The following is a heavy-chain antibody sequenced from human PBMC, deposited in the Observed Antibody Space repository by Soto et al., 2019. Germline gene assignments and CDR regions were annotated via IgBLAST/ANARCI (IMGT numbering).Heavy chain of an antibody. J-gene: IGHJ4*02. CDR2: IYGDDDK. V-gene: IGHV2-5*02. CDR1: GFSLTTSGVG. D-gene: IGHD3-16*01. CDR3: AHAVGLGGLVDY. Sequence: QITLKESGPALVKPTQTLTLTCSFSGFSLTTSGVGVGWIRQPPGKALEWLALIYGDDDKRYNSSLKSRLTITKDTCKNQVVITMSNMDPVDTGTYYCAHAVGLGGLVDYWGQGTLVTVSS.